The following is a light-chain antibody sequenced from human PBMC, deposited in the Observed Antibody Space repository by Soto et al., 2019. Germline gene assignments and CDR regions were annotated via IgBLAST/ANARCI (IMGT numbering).Light chain of an antibody. CDR3: MQYVHAPWT. CDR1: RSLLHSNGYNY. CDR2: LGS. V-gene: IGKV2-28*01. J-gene: IGKJ1*01. Sequence: DIVMTQSPLSLPVSPGEPASISCRSSRSLLHSNGYNYMDWYLQKPGQSPQLLIYLGSHWASGVPAGFSCSGSGTDLTLKISRVEAEDVWVYYGMQYVHAPWTIGQASMVEIK.